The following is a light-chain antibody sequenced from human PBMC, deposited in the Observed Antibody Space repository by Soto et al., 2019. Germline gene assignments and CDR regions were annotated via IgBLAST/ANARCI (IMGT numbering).Light chain of an antibody. V-gene: IGLV1-51*01. CDR1: SSNIGNNY. CDR3: GTWDSSLSVVV. Sequence: QSVLTQPPSVSAAPGQKVTISCSGSSSNIGNNYVSWYQQVPGTAPKLLIYDNNKRPSGIPHRFSGSKSGTSATLGITGLQTGDEADYYCGTWDSSLSVVVFGGGTKLTVL. J-gene: IGLJ2*01. CDR2: DNN.